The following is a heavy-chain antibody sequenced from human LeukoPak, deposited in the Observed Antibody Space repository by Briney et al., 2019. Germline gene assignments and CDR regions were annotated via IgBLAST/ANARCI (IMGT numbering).Heavy chain of an antibody. CDR3: AKRVGSGRTIDY. CDR1: GFTFSSCA. D-gene: IGHD3-10*01. Sequence: GGSLRLSCAASGFTFSSCAMSWVRQAPGKGLEWVSAISGSGGSTYYADSVKGQFTISRDNSKNTLYLQMNSLRAEDTAVYYCAKRVGSGRTIDYWGQGTLVTVSS. J-gene: IGHJ4*02. V-gene: IGHV3-23*01. CDR2: ISGSGGST.